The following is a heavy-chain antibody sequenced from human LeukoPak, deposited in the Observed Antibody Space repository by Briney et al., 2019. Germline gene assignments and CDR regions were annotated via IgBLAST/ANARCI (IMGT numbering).Heavy chain of an antibody. CDR1: GGSFSGYY. CDR3: ARLNFDWLSRAAYYYYGMDV. D-gene: IGHD3-9*01. CDR2: INHSGST. Sequence: SETLSLTCAVYGGSFSGYYWSWIRQPPGKGLEWIGEINHSGSTNYNPSLKSRLTTSVDTSKNQFSLKLSSVTAADTAVYYCARLNFDWLSRAAYYYYGMDVWGQGTTVTVSS. J-gene: IGHJ6*02. V-gene: IGHV4-34*01.